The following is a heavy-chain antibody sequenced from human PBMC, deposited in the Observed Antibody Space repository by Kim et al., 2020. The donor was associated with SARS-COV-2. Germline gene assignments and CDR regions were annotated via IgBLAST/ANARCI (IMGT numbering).Heavy chain of an antibody. J-gene: IGHJ4*02. V-gene: IGHV1-3*01. D-gene: IGHD3-22*01. Sequence: ASVKVSCKASGYTFTSYAMHWVRQAPGQRLEWMGWINAGNGNTKYSQKFQGRVTITRDTSASTAYMELSSLRSEDTAVYYCARDRIYYVSSGYYPFVYWGQGTLVTVSS. CDR1: GYTFTSYA. CDR2: INAGNGNT. CDR3: ARDRIYYVSSGYYPFVY.